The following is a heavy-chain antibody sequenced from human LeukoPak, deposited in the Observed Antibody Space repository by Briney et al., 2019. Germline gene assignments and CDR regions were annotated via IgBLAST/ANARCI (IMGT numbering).Heavy chain of an antibody. V-gene: IGHV1-18*01. D-gene: IGHD2-21*01. J-gene: IGHJ3*02. CDR3: ARVGPSPSIVVAVDAFDI. Sequence: GASVKVSCKASGYTFTSYGISWVRQAPGQGLEWMGWISAYNGNTNYAQKLQGRVTMTTDTSTSTAYMELRSLRSDDTAVYYCARVGPSPSIVVAVDAFDIWGQGTMVTVSS. CDR1: GYTFTSYG. CDR2: ISAYNGNT.